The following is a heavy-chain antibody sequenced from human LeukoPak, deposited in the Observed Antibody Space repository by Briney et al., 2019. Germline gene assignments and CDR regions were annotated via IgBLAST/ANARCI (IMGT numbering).Heavy chain of an antibody. V-gene: IGHV4-34*01. J-gene: IGHJ5*02. CDR3: ARSDGGPYYDFWSGYYNNWFDP. CDR1: GGSFSGYY. Sequence: PSETLSLTCAVYGGSFSGYYWSWIRQPPGKGLEWIGEINHSGSTNYNPSLKSRVTISVDTSKNQFSLKLSSVTAADTAVYYCARSDGGPYYDFWSGYYNNWFDPWGQGTLVTVPS. D-gene: IGHD3-3*01. CDR2: INHSGST.